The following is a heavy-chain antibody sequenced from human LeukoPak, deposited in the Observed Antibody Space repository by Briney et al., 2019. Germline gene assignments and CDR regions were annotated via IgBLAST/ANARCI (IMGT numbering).Heavy chain of an antibody. CDR3: TTDPFYDYVWGSYSYFDY. J-gene: IGHJ4*02. CDR1: GFPLRNAW. V-gene: IGHV3-15*01. CDR2: IKRKTDGGTT. D-gene: IGHD3-16*01. Sequence: PGGSLRLSCAASGFPLRNAWMSWVREAPGKGGEGGGRIKRKTDGGTTDYAAPVTGRFTISRDDSRNTLYLQMNSLKTEDTAVYYCTTDPFYDYVWGSYSYFDYWGQGTLVTVSS.